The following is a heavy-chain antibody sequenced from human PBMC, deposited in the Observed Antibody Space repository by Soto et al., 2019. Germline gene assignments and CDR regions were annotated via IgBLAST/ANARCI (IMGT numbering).Heavy chain of an antibody. CDR3: ARDQRMANDY. CDR2: INPNSGDT. CDR1: GYTFTGYY. J-gene: IGHJ4*02. Sequence: ASVKVSRKASGYTFTGYYMHWVRQAPGQGLEWMGWINPNSGDTNYAQKFQGRVTMTRDTSISTAYMELSRLRSDDTAVYYGARDQRMANDYWGQGTLVTVPQ. V-gene: IGHV1-2*02.